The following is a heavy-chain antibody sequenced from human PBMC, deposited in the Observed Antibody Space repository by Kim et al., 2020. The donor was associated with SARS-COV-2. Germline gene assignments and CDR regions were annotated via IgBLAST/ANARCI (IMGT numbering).Heavy chain of an antibody. Sequence: NSTPPFKGRVHISVDTSKNQFSLKLSSVTAADTAVYYCARLSYDSSGVNWGQGTLVTVSS. V-gene: IGHV4-59*08. CDR3: ARLSYDSSGVN. D-gene: IGHD3-22*01. J-gene: IGHJ4*02.